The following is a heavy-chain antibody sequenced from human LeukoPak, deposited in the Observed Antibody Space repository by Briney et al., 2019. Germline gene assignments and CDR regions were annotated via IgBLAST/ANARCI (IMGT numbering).Heavy chain of an antibody. CDR1: GGSISSGGYY. J-gene: IGHJ4*02. CDR2: IYYSGST. CDR3: ARETYYDILTGSYYFDY. V-gene: IGHV4-31*03. Sequence: SQTLSLTCTVSGGSISSGGYYWSWIRQHPGKGLEWIGYIYYSGSTYYNPPLKSRVTISVDTSKNQFSLKLSSVTAADTAVYYCARETYYDILTGSYYFDYWGQGTLVTVSS. D-gene: IGHD3-9*01.